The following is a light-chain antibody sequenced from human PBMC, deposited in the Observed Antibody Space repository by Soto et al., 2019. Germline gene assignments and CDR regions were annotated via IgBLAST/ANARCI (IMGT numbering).Light chain of an antibody. V-gene: IGKV1-5*01. Sequence: DIQMTQSPSTLSASVGDRVTITCRASQSISSWLAWYQQKPGKAPKLLIYDASSLESGVPSRFSGSGSGTEFTLTISSLQPDDFAAYYCQEYNSYSGQTFGQATKVEIK. CDR2: DAS. CDR3: QEYNSYSGQT. J-gene: IGKJ1*01. CDR1: QSISSW.